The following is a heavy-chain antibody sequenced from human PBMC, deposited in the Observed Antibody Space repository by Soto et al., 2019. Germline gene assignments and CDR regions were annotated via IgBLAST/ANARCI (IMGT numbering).Heavy chain of an antibody. V-gene: IGHV3-30-3*01. CDR2: ISYDGSNK. J-gene: IGHJ4*02. CDR3: ARDLEPDIVVVPAAIDVPG. CDR1: GFTFSSYA. D-gene: IGHD2-2*01. Sequence: GGSLRLSCAASGFTFSSYAMHWVRQAPGKGLEWVAVISYDGSNKYYADSVKGRFTISRDNSKNTLYLQMNSLRAEDTAVYYCARDLEPDIVVVPAAIDVPGWGQGTLVTV.